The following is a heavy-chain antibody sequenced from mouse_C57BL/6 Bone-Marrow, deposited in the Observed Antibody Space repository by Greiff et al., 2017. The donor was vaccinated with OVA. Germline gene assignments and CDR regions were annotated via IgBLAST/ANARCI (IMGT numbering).Heavy chain of an antibody. Sequence: EVQLVESGGGLVKPGGSLKLSCAASGFTFSDYGMHWVRQAPEKGLEWVPYISSGSSTIYYADTVKGRFTISRDNAKNTLFLQMTSLRSEDTAMYYCAYGSSYYYAMDYWGQGTSVTVSS. CDR3: AYGSSYYYAMDY. V-gene: IGHV5-17*01. CDR2: ISSGSSTI. CDR1: GFTFSDYG. J-gene: IGHJ4*01. D-gene: IGHD1-1*01.